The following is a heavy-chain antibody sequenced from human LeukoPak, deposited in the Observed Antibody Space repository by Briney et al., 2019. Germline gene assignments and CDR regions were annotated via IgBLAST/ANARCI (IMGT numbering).Heavy chain of an antibody. Sequence: SETLSLTCTVSGGSISSRSYYWGWIRQPPGKGLEWCGSIYYSGSTYYNSSLKSRVTISVDTSKNQFSLKLSSVTAADTAVYYCARQAGTSGTDYYYMDVWGKGTTVTVSS. V-gene: IGHV4-39*01. CDR2: IYYSGST. D-gene: IGHD6-13*01. J-gene: IGHJ6*03. CDR3: ARQAGTSGTDYYYMDV. CDR1: GGSISSRSYY.